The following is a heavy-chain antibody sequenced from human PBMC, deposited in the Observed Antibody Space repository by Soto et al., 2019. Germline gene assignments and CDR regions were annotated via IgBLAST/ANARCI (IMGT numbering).Heavy chain of an antibody. D-gene: IGHD3-22*01. J-gene: IGHJ3*02. CDR2: IIPILGIA. CDR3: ARGPYYYDSSVPSAFDI. V-gene: IGHV1-69*02. Sequence: SVKVSCKASGGTFSSYTISWVRQAPGQGLEWMGRIIPILGIANYAQKFQGRVTITADKSTSTAYMELSSLRSEDTAVYYCARGPYYYDSSVPSAFDIWGQGTMVTVSS. CDR1: GGTFSSYT.